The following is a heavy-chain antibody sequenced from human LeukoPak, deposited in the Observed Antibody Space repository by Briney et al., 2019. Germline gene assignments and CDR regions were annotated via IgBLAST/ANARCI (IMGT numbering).Heavy chain of an antibody. CDR2: ISSSGSTI. Sequence: GGSLRLSCAASGFTFSSYEMNWVRQAPGKGLEWVSYISSSGSTIYYADSVKGRFTISRDNAKNSLYLQMNSLRAEDTAVYYCARDRQDWDFGELLYDAFDIWGQGTMVTVSS. D-gene: IGHD3-10*01. CDR1: GFTFSSYE. V-gene: IGHV3-48*03. J-gene: IGHJ3*02. CDR3: ARDRQDWDFGELLYDAFDI.